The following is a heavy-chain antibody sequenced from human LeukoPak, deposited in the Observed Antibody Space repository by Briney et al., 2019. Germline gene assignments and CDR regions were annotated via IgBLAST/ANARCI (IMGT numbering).Heavy chain of an antibody. J-gene: IGHJ6*03. CDR3: AKSPSHQRGAGGPLDYYFYMDV. CDR1: GFTFSSYS. V-gene: IGHV3-21*04. Sequence: GGSLRLSCAASGFTFSSYSMNWVRQAPGKGLEWVSSISSSSSYIYYADSVKGRFTISRDNSKNTVFLQMNSLGAEDTATYYCAKSPSHQRGAGGPLDYYFYMDVWGKGATVAVSS. CDR2: ISSSSSYI. D-gene: IGHD6-13*01.